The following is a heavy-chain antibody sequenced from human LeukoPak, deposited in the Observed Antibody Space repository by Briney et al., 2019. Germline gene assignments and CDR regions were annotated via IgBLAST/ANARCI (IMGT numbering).Heavy chain of an antibody. D-gene: IGHD2-2*01. Sequence: PSETLSLTCAVYGGSFSGYYWSWLRQPPGKGLEWIGEINHGGSTNYNPSLKSRVTKSVDTSKNQFSLTLSSVTAADTAVYYCARGPYCSSTSCYARRPFDYWGQGTLVTVSS. CDR3: ARGPYCSSTSCYARRPFDY. CDR1: GGSFSGYY. J-gene: IGHJ4*02. V-gene: IGHV4-34*01. CDR2: INHGGST.